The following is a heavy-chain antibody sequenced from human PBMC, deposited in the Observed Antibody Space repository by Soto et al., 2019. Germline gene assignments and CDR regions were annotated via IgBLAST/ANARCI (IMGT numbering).Heavy chain of an antibody. D-gene: IGHD4-17*01. CDR1: GGSISTYC. CDR3: ARGSDDFGDKDY. V-gene: IGHV4-59*01. J-gene: IGHJ4*02. CDR2: VYYSGST. Sequence: QVQLQESGPGLVKPSETLSLTCTVSGGSISTYCWSWIRQPPGKGLEWIGHVYYSGSTNYNPSLKRRVTISVDTSNNQVSLKLSSMTAADTALYFCARGSDDFGDKDYWGQGTLVTVSS.